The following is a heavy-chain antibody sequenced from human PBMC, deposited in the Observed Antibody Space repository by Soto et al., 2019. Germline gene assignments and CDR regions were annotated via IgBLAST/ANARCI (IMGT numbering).Heavy chain of an antibody. D-gene: IGHD6-6*01. CDR2: IYNSGGT. J-gene: IGHJ6*02. Sequence: QVQLQESGPGLVKPSETLSLTCTVSGGSVSSCSYSWSWIRQPPGKGLEWIGYIYNSGGTNYNPSLKSRVTISVDTSKNQFSLKLSSVTAADTAVYYCARVGVRLGRIAARPQADPYYYAMDVWGQGTTVTVSS. CDR1: GGSVSSCSYS. V-gene: IGHV4-61*01. CDR3: ARVGVRLGRIAARPQADPYYYAMDV.